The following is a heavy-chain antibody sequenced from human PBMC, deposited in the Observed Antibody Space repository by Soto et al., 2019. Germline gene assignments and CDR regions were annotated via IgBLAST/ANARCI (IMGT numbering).Heavy chain of an antibody. CDR2: IKQDGSET. CDR1: GFTFSGYW. Sequence: EVQLVESGGGLVQPGGSLRLSCAASGFTFSGYWMSWARQAPGKGLEWVANIKQDGSETYYVDSVKGRFTISRDNAKNSLFLQMNSLRAEDTAVYYCAREFHRPFDSWGQGALVTVSS. D-gene: IGHD6-6*01. J-gene: IGHJ4*02. V-gene: IGHV3-7*04. CDR3: AREFHRPFDS.